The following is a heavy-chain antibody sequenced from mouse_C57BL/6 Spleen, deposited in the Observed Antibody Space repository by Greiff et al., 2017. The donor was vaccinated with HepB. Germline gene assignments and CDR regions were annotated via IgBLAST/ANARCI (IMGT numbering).Heavy chain of an antibody. J-gene: IGHJ2*01. D-gene: IGHD2-2*01. Sequence: EVKLVESGGGLVKPGGSLKLSCAASGFTFSSYAMSWVRQTPEKRLEWVATISDGGSYTYYPDNVKGRFTISRDNAKNNLYLQMSHLKSEDTAMYYFARDQGLRPFDYWGQGTTLTVSS. V-gene: IGHV5-4*01. CDR1: GFTFSSYA. CDR3: ARDQGLRPFDY. CDR2: ISDGGSYT.